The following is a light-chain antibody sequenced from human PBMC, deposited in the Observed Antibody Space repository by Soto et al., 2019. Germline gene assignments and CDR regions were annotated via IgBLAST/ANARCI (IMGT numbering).Light chain of an antibody. CDR2: EVS. CDR3: NSYGSTSTRYV. CDR1: SSDVGGYNY. V-gene: IGLV2-14*01. J-gene: IGLJ1*01. Sequence: QSALTQPASVSGSPRQSITISCTGTSSDVGGYNYVSWYQQHPGKAPKLMIYEVSNRPSGVSNRFSGSKSGNTASLTISGLQAEDEADYFCNSYGSTSTRYVFGTGTKLTVL.